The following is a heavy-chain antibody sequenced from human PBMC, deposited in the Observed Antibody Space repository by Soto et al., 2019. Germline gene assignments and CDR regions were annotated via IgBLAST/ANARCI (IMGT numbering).Heavy chain of an antibody. D-gene: IGHD4-17*01. CDR3: ATLGTTVTSYYYYYGMDV. J-gene: IGHJ6*02. CDR1: GGTFSSYA. Sequence: SVKVSCKASGGTFSSYAISWVRQAPGQGLEWMGGIIPIFGTANYAQKFQGRVTNTADESTSTAYMELSSLRSEDTAVYYCATLGTTVTSYYYYYGMDVWGQGTTVTVSS. V-gene: IGHV1-69*13. CDR2: IIPIFGTA.